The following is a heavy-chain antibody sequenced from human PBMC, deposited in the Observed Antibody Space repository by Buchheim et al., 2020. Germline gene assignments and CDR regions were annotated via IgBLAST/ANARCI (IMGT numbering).Heavy chain of an antibody. CDR2: ISDSGGST. D-gene: IGHD3-22*01. CDR1: GFTFSNYA. J-gene: IGHJ2*01. V-gene: IGHV3-23*01. CDR3: AKRGPTDYYYDTSGYRWYFDL. Sequence: EVQLLESGGGLVQPGGSLRLSCAASGFTFSNYAMSWVRQAPGKGLEWVAGISDSGGSTYYADSVRGRFTISRDNSKNTLYLQMDSLRAGDTAVYYCAKRGPTDYYYDTSGYRWYFDLWGRGTL.